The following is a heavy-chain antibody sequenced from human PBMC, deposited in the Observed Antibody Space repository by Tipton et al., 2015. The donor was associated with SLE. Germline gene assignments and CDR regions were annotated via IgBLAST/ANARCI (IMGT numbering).Heavy chain of an antibody. D-gene: IGHD3-10*01. J-gene: IGHJ4*02. CDR1: AGSISGYY. V-gene: IGHV4-34*01. CDR2: INLSGNT. Sequence: TLSLTCAVYAGSISGYYWSWIRQPPGKGLEWIGEINLSGNTNYNPSLKSRVTISVDRSKNQFSLKLSSVTAADTAVYFCAGGPYYDGSGSYYPGAFDYWGQGTLVTVSS. CDR3: AGGPYYDGSGSYYPGAFDY.